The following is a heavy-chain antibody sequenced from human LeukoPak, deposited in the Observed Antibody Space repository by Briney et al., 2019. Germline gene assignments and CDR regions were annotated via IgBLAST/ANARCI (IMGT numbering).Heavy chain of an antibody. CDR2: INPTGGTT. CDR1: GYTFTSYY. D-gene: IGHD3-22*01. V-gene: IGHV1-46*01. Sequence: GAAVKVSCKASGYTFTSYYMHWVRQAPGQGLEWMGIINPTGGTTIYAQMFQGRLTMTRDMSTSTVYMELSSLRSEDTAVYYCARVGPSNYYGSSEYFQHWGQGTLVTVSS. J-gene: IGHJ1*01. CDR3: ARVGPSNYYGSSEYFQH.